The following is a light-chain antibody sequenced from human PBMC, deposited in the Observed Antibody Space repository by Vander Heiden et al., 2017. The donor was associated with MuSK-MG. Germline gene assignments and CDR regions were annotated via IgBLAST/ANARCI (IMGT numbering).Light chain of an antibody. CDR2: QDD. CDR3: QVWNSTSVV. Sequence: YELTQPPSVSVSPGQTARITCSGDQLGVKYVCWYQQKAGQSPVLVIHQDDKRPSGIPALFSGSTSANTATLTMPGTQTVDDGYYDCQVWNSTSVVFGGGTKLTVL. V-gene: IGLV3-1*01. CDR1: QLGVKY. J-gene: IGLJ2*01.